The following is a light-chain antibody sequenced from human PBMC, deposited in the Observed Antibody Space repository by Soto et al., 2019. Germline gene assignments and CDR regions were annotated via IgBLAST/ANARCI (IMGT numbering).Light chain of an antibody. CDR3: SSYTSSSTRV. CDR2: EVS. J-gene: IGLJ1*01. V-gene: IGLV2-14*01. Sequence: QCSLTQPASLSGSPGQSITISCTGTSSDVGGYNYVSWYQQHPGKAPKLMIYEVSNRPSGVSNRFSGSKSGNTASLTISGLQAEDEADYYCSSYTSSSTRVFGTGTKVNVL. CDR1: SSDVGGYNY.